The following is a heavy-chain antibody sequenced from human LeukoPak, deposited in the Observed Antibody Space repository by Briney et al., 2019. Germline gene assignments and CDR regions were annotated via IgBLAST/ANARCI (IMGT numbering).Heavy chain of an antibody. CDR3: VGDTPPGGDYYLDY. CDR2: IWNAGTNT. CDR1: GFSFSTYG. D-gene: IGHD3-16*01. J-gene: IGHJ4*02. V-gene: IGHV3-33*01. Sequence: GGSLRLSCAASGFSFSTYGMPWVRQAPGKGLEWVALIWNAGTNTYYADSVKGRFTISRDNSKNTLYLQMNSLRAEDTAVYYCVGDTPPGGDYYLDYWGQGTLAIVSS.